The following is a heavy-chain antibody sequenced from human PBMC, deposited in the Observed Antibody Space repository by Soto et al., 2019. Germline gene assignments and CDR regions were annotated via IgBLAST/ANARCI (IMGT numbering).Heavy chain of an antibody. Sequence: QVQLVESGGGVVQPGRSLRLSCAASGFTFSSSGMHWVRQAPGKGLEWVAAISYDGSNKYYADSVKGQFTICRDNSKNTMYLQMNSLRAEDTAVYYCAKGTGFLEWLWGQGTLVTVSS. CDR2: ISYDGSNK. J-gene: IGHJ4*02. V-gene: IGHV3-30*18. CDR3: AKGTGFLEWL. CDR1: GFTFSSSG. D-gene: IGHD3-3*01.